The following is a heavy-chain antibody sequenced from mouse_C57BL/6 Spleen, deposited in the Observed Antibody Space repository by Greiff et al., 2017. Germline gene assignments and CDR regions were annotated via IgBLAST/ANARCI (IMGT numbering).Heavy chain of an antibody. CDR3: ARASYDGYYPDY. CDR1: GYTFTDYN. CDR2: INPNNGGT. D-gene: IGHD2-3*01. J-gene: IGHJ4*01. V-gene: IGHV1-22*01. Sequence: EVQLQQSGPELVKPGASVKMSCKASGYTFTDYNMHWVKQSHGKSLEWLGYINPNNGGTSYNQKFKGKATLTVNKSSSTAYMELRSLTSEDSAVYYCARASYDGYYPDYWGQGTSVTVSS.